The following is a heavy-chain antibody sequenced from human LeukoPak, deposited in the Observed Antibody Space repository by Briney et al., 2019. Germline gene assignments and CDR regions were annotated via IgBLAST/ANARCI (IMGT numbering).Heavy chain of an antibody. CDR3: ASLRASSSSGWSSHYYYYYYMDV. D-gene: IGHD6-19*01. CDR1: GGSISSYY. Sequence: SETLSPTCTVSGGSISSYYWSWIRQPPGKGLEWIGYIYTSGSTNYNPSLKSRVTISVDTSKNQFSLKLSSVTAADTAVYYCASLRASSSSGWSSHYYYYYYMDVWGKGTTVTVSS. CDR2: IYTSGST. J-gene: IGHJ6*03. V-gene: IGHV4-4*09.